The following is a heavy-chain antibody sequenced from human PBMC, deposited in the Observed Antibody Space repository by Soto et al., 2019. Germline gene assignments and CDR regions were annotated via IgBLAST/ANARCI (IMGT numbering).Heavy chain of an antibody. V-gene: IGHV4-30-2*01. CDR2: IYHGGST. CDR1: GGSISSGGYS. D-gene: IGHD3-10*01. Sequence: QLQLQESGSGLVKPSQTLSLTCAVSGGSISSGGYSWSWIRQPPGKGLEWIGYIYHGGSTYYNPSLKSRVTISVDRSKNQFSLKLSSVTAADTAVYYCARVLLWFGVRGFDPWGQGTLVTVSS. CDR3: ARVLLWFGVRGFDP. J-gene: IGHJ5*02.